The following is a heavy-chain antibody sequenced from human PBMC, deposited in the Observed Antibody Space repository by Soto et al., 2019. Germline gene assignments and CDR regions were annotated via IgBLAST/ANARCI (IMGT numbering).Heavy chain of an antibody. CDR2: IDXSDXXX. Sequence: GXXLXISXNGXXXXXXIXCIXLVPQIXGXGXEWMGRIDXSDXXXXXSPSFQGHVTISADKSISTAYLQWSSLKASDTAMYYCARFRLGLPDYYYYSGMDVWGQGTTVTVS. J-gene: IGHJ6*02. CDR3: ARFRLGLPDYYYYSGMDV. D-gene: IGHD3-16*01. V-gene: IGHV5-10-1*01. CDR1: XXXXXIXC.